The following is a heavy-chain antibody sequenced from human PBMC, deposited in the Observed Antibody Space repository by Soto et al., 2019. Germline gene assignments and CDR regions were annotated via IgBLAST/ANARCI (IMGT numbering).Heavy chain of an antibody. Sequence: GGSLRLSCAASGCTFSSYDMHWVRQAPGKGLEWVAVIWYDGSNQYYADSVKGRFTISRDNSKNMLYLQMNSLRAEDTAVYYCARDLGVFHSGSASFDYWGQGTPVTVSS. J-gene: IGHJ4*02. V-gene: IGHV3-33*01. CDR3: ARDLGVFHSGSASFDY. CDR2: IWYDGSNQ. D-gene: IGHD3-10*01. CDR1: GCTFSSYD.